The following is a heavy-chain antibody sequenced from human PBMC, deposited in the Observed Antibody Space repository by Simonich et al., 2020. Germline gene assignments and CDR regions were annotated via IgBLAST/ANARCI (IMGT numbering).Heavy chain of an antibody. J-gene: IGHJ6*03. CDR1: GYTFTGYY. V-gene: IGHV1-2*02. CDR3: ARGGVQYYYYYMDV. D-gene: IGHD3-3*01. CDR2: INPNSGGT. Sequence: QVQLVQSGAEVKKPGASVKVSCKASGYTFTGYYMHWVRQAPGQGLEWMGWINPNSGGTNHAQKFQGRVTMTRDTSISTAYMELSRLRSDDTAVYYCARGGVQYYYYYMDVWGKGTTVTVSS.